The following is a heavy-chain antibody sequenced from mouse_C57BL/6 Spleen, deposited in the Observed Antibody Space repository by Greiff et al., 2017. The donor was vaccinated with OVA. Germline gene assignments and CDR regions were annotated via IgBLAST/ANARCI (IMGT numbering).Heavy chain of an antibody. D-gene: IGHD1-1*01. J-gene: IGHJ2*01. CDR1: GYTFTSYW. CDR2: IDPSDGGS. Sequence: QVQLQQPGTELVKPGASVKLSCKVSGYTFTSYWIHWVKQRPGQGLEWIGNIDPSDGGSNYNEKFKTKATLTVDKSSNTAYMQLSSLTSEDSAVYYCAFYGSSSDWGQGTTLTVSS. V-gene: IGHV1-53*01. CDR3: AFYGSSSD.